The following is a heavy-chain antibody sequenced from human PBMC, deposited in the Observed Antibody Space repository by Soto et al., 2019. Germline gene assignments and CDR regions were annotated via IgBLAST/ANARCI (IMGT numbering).Heavy chain of an antibody. Sequence: QVQLQESGPGLVKPSETLSLTCTVSGGSISSYYWSWIRQPPGKGLEWIGDIYYSGSTNYNPSLKSRVTISVDTSKNQCSLKLSSVTAADTAVYYCARAGRYRQFDYWGHGTLVTVSS. D-gene: IGHD5-18*01. CDR2: IYYSGST. CDR3: ARAGRYRQFDY. V-gene: IGHV4-59*01. CDR1: GGSISSYY. J-gene: IGHJ4*01.